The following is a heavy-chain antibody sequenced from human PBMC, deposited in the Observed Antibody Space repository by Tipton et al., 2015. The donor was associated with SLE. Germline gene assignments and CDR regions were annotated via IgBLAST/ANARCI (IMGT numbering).Heavy chain of an antibody. CDR2: IWYDGTNK. CDR3: ARGVGGIHYFGSLNY. J-gene: IGHJ4*02. D-gene: IGHD1-26*01. V-gene: IGHV3-33*08. Sequence: RSLRLSCEASGFTFRSYGMHWVRQAPGKGLEWVAVIWYDGTNKYYADSVKGRFTIYRDNSQNALYLQMNSLRIEDTAVYYCARGVGGIHYFGSLNYWGQGTLVTVSS. CDR1: GFTFRSYG.